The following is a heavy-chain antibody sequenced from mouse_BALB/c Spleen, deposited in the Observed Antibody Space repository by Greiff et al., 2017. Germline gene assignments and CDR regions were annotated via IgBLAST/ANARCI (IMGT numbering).Heavy chain of an antibody. CDR3: TRDYGSSYRLYWYFDV. CDR1: GFTFSNYW. V-gene: IGHV6-6*02. D-gene: IGHD1-1*01. Sequence: EVKVEESGGGLVQPGGSMKLSCVASGFTFSNYWMNWVRQSPEKGLEWVAEIRLKSNNYATHYAESVKGRFTISRDDSKSSVYLQMNNLRAEDTGIYYCTRDYGSSYRLYWYFDVWGAGTTVTVSS. CDR2: IRLKSNNYAT. J-gene: IGHJ1*01.